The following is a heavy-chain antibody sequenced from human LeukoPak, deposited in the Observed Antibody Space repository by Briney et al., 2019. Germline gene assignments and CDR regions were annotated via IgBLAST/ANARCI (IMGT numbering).Heavy chain of an antibody. CDR2: ISSSSSTI. CDR1: GFTFSSYS. D-gene: IGHD5-18*01. J-gene: IGHJ6*03. V-gene: IGHV3-48*04. Sequence: GGSLRLSCAASGFTFSSYSMNWVRQAPGKGLEWVSYISSSSSTIYYADSVKGRFTISRDNAKNTLYLQMNSLRAEDTAVYYCARVGYSYGWKGVYYYYYMDVWGKGTTVTVSS. CDR3: ARVGYSYGWKGVYYYYYMDV.